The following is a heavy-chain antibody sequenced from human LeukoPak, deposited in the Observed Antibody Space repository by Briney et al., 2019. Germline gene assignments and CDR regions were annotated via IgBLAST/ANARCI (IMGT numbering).Heavy chain of an antibody. Sequence: GGSLSLSRVASGLTFSSYWMNWVRQAPGTGLELLGNRKQDGSEKDYVVSVKGRFTISRDNAKNSLYLQMNSLRAEDTAVYYCARVSSLAVAGFFDYLGQGILVTVSS. V-gene: IGHV3-7*01. J-gene: IGHJ4*02. CDR3: ARVSSLAVAGFFDY. D-gene: IGHD6-19*01. CDR2: RKQDGSEK. CDR1: GLTFSSYW.